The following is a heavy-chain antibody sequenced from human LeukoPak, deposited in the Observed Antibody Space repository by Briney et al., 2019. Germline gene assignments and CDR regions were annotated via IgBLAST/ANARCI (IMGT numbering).Heavy chain of an antibody. D-gene: IGHD4-17*01. CDR2: ISAYNGNT. V-gene: IGHV1-18*01. Sequence: ASVKGSCKASGDTLTSSGICCGRQAPGQGLEWMGWISAYNGNTNYAQKLQGRVTMTTDTYTSTAYMELRSVRSDDTAVYYCAIPGYGDYEDAFDIWGQGTMVTVSS. CDR1: GDTLTSSG. J-gene: IGHJ3*02. CDR3: AIPGYGDYEDAFDI.